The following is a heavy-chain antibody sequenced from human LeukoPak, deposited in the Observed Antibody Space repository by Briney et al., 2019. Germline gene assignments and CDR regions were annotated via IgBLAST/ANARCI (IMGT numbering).Heavy chain of an antibody. V-gene: IGHV1-2*06. CDR3: ARDKDSSGADFDL. CDR1: GYTFTGYY. Sequence: ASVKVSCKASGYTFTGYYMHWVRQAPGQGLEWMGRINPNSGGTNYAQKFQGRVTMTRDTSISTAYMELSRLRSDDTAVYYCARDKDSSGADFDLWGQGTLVTVSS. CDR2: INPNSGGT. D-gene: IGHD6-19*01. J-gene: IGHJ5*02.